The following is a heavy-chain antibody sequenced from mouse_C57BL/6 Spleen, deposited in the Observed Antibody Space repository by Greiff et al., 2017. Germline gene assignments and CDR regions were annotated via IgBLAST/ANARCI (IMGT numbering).Heavy chain of an antibody. D-gene: IGHD2-10*01. CDR2: ISSGSSTI. CDR3: ARPYYGNYLYYYAMDY. Sequence: EVQGVESGGGLVKPGGSLKLSCAASGFTFSDYGMHWVRQAPEKGLEWVAYISSGSSTIYYADTVKGRFTISRDNAKNTLFLQMTSLRSEDTAMYYCARPYYGNYLYYYAMDYWGQGTSVTVSS. J-gene: IGHJ4*01. V-gene: IGHV5-17*01. CDR1: GFTFSDYG.